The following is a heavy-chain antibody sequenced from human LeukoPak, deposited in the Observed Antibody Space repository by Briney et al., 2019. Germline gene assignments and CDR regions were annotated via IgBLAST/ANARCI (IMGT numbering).Heavy chain of an antibody. J-gene: IGHJ4*02. D-gene: IGHD3-10*01. CDR1: GFTFSSYG. CDR3: AKNSYYYGSGSYDV. V-gene: IGHV3-30*18. CDR2: ISYDGSNK. Sequence: GGSLGLSCAASGFTFSSYGMHWVRQAPGKGLEWVAVISYDGSNKYYADSVKGRFTISRDNSKNTLYLQMNSLRAEDTAVYYCAKNSYYYGSGSYDVWGQGTLVTVSS.